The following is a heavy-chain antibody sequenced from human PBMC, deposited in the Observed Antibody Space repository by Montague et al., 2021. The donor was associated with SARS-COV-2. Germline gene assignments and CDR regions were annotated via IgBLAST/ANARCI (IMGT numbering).Heavy chain of an antibody. CDR3: ASTPIVVVVAADYCFDY. CDR1: GGSISSSSYY. V-gene: IGHV4-39*01. J-gene: IGHJ4*02. D-gene: IGHD2-15*01. Sequence: SETLSLTCTVSGGSISSSSYYWGWIRQPPGRGLEWIGIIYYSGSTYYNPSLKSRFTISVDTSKNHFSLKLSSVTAADTAVYYCASTPIVVVVAADYCFDYWGQGTLVTVSS. CDR2: IYYSGST.